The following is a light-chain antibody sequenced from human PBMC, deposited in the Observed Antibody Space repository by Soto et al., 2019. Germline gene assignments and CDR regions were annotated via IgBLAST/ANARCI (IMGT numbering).Light chain of an antibody. J-gene: IGKJ1*01. CDR3: QQYNTYPWT. CDR2: DAS. V-gene: IGKV1-5*02. CDR1: QSISSW. Sequence: DIQMTQSPATLSASVGDRVTIICRASQSISSWLAWYQQKPGKVPKLLIDDASSLESGVPSRFSGSRSGTEFTLTISSLQPDDFATYYCQQYNTYPWTFGQGTKVEIK.